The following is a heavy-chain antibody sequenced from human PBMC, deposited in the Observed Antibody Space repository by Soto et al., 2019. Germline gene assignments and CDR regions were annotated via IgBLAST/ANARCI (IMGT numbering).Heavy chain of an antibody. D-gene: IGHD3-10*01. V-gene: IGHV4-31*03. CDR1: GGSISSDGYY. CDR2: IYYSGST. CDR3: ARDNNGSGSSIDY. J-gene: IGHJ4*02. Sequence: SQTLSLTCTVSGGSISSDGYYWSWIRQHPGKGLEWIGYIYYSGSTYYNPSLKSRVTISVDTSKNQFSLKLSSVTAADTAVYYCARDNNGSGSSIDYWGQGTLVTVSS.